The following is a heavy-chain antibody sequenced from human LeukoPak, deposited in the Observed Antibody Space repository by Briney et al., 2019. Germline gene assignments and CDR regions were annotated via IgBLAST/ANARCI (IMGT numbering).Heavy chain of an antibody. CDR3: ARDPATQYYDSSGYFDY. CDR1: GGSISSSSYY. D-gene: IGHD3-22*01. J-gene: IGHJ4*02. Sequence: SETLSLTCTVSGGSISSSSYYWGWIHQPPGKGLEWIGSIYYSGSTYSHPSLKSRVTISADTSKNQFSLKLNSVTAADTAVYYCARDPATQYYDSSGYFDYWGQGTLVTVSS. V-gene: IGHV4-39*07. CDR2: IYYSGST.